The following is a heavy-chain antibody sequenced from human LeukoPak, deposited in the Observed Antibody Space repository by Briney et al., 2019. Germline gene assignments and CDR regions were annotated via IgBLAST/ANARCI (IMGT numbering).Heavy chain of an antibody. D-gene: IGHD3-22*01. Sequence: SETLSLTCTVSGGSISSYYWSWIRQPPGKGLEWIGYIYTSGSTNYNPSLKSRVTISVDTSKNQFSLKLSSVTAADTAVYYCARQYSPDSSGLTPWGQGTLVTVSS. CDR1: GGSISSYY. V-gene: IGHV4-4*09. CDR3: ARQYSPDSSGLTP. J-gene: IGHJ5*02. CDR2: IYTSGST.